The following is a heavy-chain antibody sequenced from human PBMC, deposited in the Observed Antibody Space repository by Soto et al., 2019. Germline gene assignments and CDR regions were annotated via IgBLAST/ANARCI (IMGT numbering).Heavy chain of an antibody. CDR3: ATGDPGHD. J-gene: IGHJ4*02. CDR1: GCTFSCYA. Sequence: SVKGSCKASGCTFSCYAISWVRPAPGRGRECVGGIIPIFGTAIYAQKFQGRVTIPADESTSTAYMELRSLRSEDTAEYYCATGDPGHDWGQGTLVTVSS. D-gene: IGHD5-12*01. V-gene: IGHV1-69*13. CDR2: IIPIFGTA.